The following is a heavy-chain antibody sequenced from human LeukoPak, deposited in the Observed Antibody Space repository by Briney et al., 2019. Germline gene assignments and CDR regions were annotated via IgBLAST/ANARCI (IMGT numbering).Heavy chain of an antibody. CDR3: AGGPTTGNLDY. Sequence: GGSLRLSCAASGFTFSSYVMNWVRQAPGKGLEWVSYISSSGTTIYHADSVKGRFTISRDNAKNSLYLQMNSLRAEDAGLYYCAGGPTTGNLDYWGQGSLVTVSS. J-gene: IGHJ4*02. CDR2: ISSSGTTI. V-gene: IGHV3-48*03. CDR1: GFTFSSYV. D-gene: IGHD1-1*01.